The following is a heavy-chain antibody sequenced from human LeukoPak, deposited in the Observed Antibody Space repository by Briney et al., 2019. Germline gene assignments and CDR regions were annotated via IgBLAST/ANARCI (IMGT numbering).Heavy chain of an antibody. V-gene: IGHV3-23*01. CDR2: INDIVDTT. J-gene: IGHJ4*02. D-gene: IGHD6-6*01. Sequence: GGSLRLSCAASGFTFTSYAMSWVRHAPGKGLQWGSDINDIVDTTFYADSVKGRFTISRDKSKNTLYLQVNSLRADDTAVYFCAKKLGSSAGDFFDYWGQGTLVTVSS. CDR1: GFTFTSYA. CDR3: AKKLGSSAGDFFDY.